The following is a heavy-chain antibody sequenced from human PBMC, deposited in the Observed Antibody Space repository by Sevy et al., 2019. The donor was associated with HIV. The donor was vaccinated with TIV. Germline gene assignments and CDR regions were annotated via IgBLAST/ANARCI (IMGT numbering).Heavy chain of an antibody. CDR3: ARDSARVIVPTAGFDS. Sequence: GGSLRVSCSASGFTFRSFSMHWVRQAPGKGLEWVAAIWYDGRTKQYADSVKGRFTISRDNSKNMLSLEMNSLRAEDTGLYFCARDSARVIVPTAGFDSWGQGTVVTVSS. CDR2: IWYDGRTK. V-gene: IGHV3-33*01. D-gene: IGHD1-1*01. CDR1: GFTFRSFS. J-gene: IGHJ5*01.